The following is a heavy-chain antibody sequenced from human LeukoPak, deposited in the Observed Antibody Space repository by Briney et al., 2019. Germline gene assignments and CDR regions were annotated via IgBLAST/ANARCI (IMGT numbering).Heavy chain of an antibody. J-gene: IGHJ6*03. Sequence: ASVKVSCKASGYTFSGYYMHWVRQAPGQGLEWMGWINPNTGGTNYAQKFQGRVTMTRDTSISTAYMELSRLRSDDTAVYYCARGAAGADNYYYSMDVWGKGTRCTSSS. V-gene: IGHV1-2*02. D-gene: IGHD6-19*01. CDR3: ARGAAGADNYYYSMDV. CDR2: INPNTGGT. CDR1: GYTFSGYY.